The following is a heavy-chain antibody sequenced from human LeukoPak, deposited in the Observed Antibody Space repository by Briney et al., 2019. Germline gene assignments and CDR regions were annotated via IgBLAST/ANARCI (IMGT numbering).Heavy chain of an antibody. CDR1: GYTFSGNF. J-gene: IGHJ3*02. V-gene: IGHV1-2*02. Sequence: ASVKVSCKASGYTFSGNFMHWVRQAPGQGLEWMGWINPNNGDTNYAQKFQGRVTMTRDTSISTAYMELSSLRSDDTAVYYCASVTTVTTKGHGAFDIWGQGTMVTVSS. CDR2: INPNNGDT. D-gene: IGHD4-17*01. CDR3: ASVTTVTTKGHGAFDI.